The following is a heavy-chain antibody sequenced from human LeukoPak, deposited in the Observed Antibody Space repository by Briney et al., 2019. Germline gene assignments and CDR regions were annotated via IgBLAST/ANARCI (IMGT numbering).Heavy chain of an antibody. CDR2: IYYSGST. D-gene: IGHD6-19*01. Sequence: PSETLSLTCTVSGGSISSYYWSWIRQPPGKGLEWIGYIYYSGSTNYNPSLKSRVTISVDTSKNQFSLKLSSVTAAYTAVYYCARLVLAVAGSFDYWGQGTLVTVSS. J-gene: IGHJ4*02. V-gene: IGHV4-59*08. CDR1: GGSISSYY. CDR3: ARLVLAVAGSFDY.